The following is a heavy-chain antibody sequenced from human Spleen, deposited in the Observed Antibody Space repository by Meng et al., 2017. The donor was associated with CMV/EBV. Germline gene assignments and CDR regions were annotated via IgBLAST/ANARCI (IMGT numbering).Heavy chain of an antibody. CDR1: GGAVSGYY. CDR3: ARGAGITRGGHLSY. CDR2: INHSGST. Sequence: QGQVQEAGAGLLKPSETLSLTCGVYGGAVSGYYWSWIRQPPGKGLEWSGEINHSGSTNYNPSLKSRVTISVDTSKNQFSLKLSSVTAADTAVYYCARGAGITRGGHLSYWGQGTLVTVSS. J-gene: IGHJ4*02. D-gene: IGHD3-10*01. V-gene: IGHV4-34*01.